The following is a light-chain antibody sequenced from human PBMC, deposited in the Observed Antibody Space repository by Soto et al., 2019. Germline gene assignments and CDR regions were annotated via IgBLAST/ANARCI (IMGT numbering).Light chain of an antibody. V-gene: IGLV2-8*01. CDR3: SLFAGSANGV. J-gene: IGLJ3*02. CDR2: EVN. Sequence: QSALTQPPSASGSPGQSVAISCTGTSSDVGGYNYVSWYQQRPGKAPKLMIYEVNKRPSGVPDRFSGSKSGNTASLTVSGLQAEDEADYYCSLFAGSANGVFGGGTKLTVL. CDR1: SSDVGGYNY.